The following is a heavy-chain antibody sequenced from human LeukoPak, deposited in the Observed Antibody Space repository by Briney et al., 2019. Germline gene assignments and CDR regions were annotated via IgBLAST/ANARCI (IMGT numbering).Heavy chain of an antibody. V-gene: IGHV4-30-4*08. J-gene: IGHJ3*02. Sequence: PSETLSLTCTVSGGSISSSSYYWGWVRQPPGKGLEWIGYIYYSGSTYYNPSLKSRVTISVDTSKNQFSLKLSSVTAADTAVYYCARGVPPDAFDIWGQGTMVTVSS. CDR1: GGSISSSSYY. CDR2: IYYSGST. D-gene: IGHD3-10*01. CDR3: ARGVPPDAFDI.